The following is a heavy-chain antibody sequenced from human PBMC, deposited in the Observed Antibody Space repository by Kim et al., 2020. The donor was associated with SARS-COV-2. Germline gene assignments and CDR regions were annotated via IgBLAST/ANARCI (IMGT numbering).Heavy chain of an antibody. D-gene: IGHD3-22*01. J-gene: IGHJ3*02. Sequence: KFQGRVTMTRNTSISTAYMELSSLRSEDTAVYYCARGLSAGYYQTDAFDIWGQGTMVTVSS. CDR3: ARGLSAGYYQTDAFDI. V-gene: IGHV1-8*01.